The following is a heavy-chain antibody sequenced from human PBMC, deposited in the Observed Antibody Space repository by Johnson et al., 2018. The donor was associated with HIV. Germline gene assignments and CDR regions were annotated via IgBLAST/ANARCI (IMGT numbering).Heavy chain of an antibody. CDR1: GFTVSSNY. CDR2: IYSGGST. CDR3: AKDQWSSSWPEAGVDAFDI. J-gene: IGHJ3*02. Sequence: VQLVESGGGVVQPGRSLRLSCAASGFTVSSNYMSWVRPAPGKGLEWGSVIYSGGSTYYAESAKGRFPISRDNSKNTLYLQMNSLRAEDTAVYYRAKDQWSSSWPEAGVDAFDIWGQGTMVTVSS. D-gene: IGHD6-13*01. V-gene: IGHV3-66*01.